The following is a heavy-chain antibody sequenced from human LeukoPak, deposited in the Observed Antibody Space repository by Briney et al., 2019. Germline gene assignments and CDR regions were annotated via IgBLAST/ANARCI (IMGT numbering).Heavy chain of an antibody. CDR2: IIPILGIA. V-gene: IGHV1-69*02. J-gene: IGHJ4*02. CDR3: AINWND. Sequence: SVKVSCKASGGAFNSYTITWVRQAPGQGLESMGRIIPILGIANYAQKFQRRVTITADKSTSTAYMELSSLRSEDTAVYYCAINWNDWGQGTLVTVSS. D-gene: IGHD1-1*01. CDR1: GGAFNSYT.